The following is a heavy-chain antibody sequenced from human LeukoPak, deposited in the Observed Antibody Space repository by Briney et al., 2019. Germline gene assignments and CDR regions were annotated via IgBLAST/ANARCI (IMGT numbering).Heavy chain of an antibody. CDR3: TTELDVRPNHY. J-gene: IGHJ4*02. CDR1: GFTFFNAW. V-gene: IGHV3-15*01. CDR2: IKRKSDGGTT. Sequence: PGGSLRLSCAASGFTFFNAWMSWVRQVPGKGLEWVGRIKRKSDGGTTDYAAPVKGRFTISRDDSKNTLYLQMNSLKSEDTAVYYCTTELDVRPNHYWGQGTLVTVSS. D-gene: IGHD1-14*01.